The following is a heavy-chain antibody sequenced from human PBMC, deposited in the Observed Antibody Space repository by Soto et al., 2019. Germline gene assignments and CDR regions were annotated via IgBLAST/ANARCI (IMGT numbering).Heavy chain of an antibody. CDR1: AGSISDYY. J-gene: IGHJ5*02. Sequence: QVQLQESGPGLVKPSETLSLTCTVSAGSISDYYWSWIRQPPGKALEWIGYIYYSGIYYSGSTKYNPALTRRVTISVDTFRNQSSQYLGYVTAADTAADFCARVSCTTPSCWCYFDTCGQGNLVIVSS. CDR3: ARVSCTTPSCWCYFDT. CDR2: IYYSGST. D-gene: IGHD2-2*01. V-gene: IGHV4-59*08.